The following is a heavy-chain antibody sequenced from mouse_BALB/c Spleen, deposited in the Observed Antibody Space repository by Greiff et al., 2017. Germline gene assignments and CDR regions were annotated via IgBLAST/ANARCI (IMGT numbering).Heavy chain of an antibody. CDR1: GYTFPSYY. CDR2: INPSNGGP. V-gene: IGHV1S81*02. Sequence: QVQLQQSGAELVKPGASVKLSCKASGYTFPSYYMYWVKQRPGQGLEWIGEINPSNGGPNFNAKFKSKATLTVDKSSSTAYMQLSSLTSEDSAVYYCTRSFFTFPYYFDYWGQGTTLTVSS. J-gene: IGHJ2*01. D-gene: IGHD1-2*01. CDR3: TRSFFTFPYYFDY.